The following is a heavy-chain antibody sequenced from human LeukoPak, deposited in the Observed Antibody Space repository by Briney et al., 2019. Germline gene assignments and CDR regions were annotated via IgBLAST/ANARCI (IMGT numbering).Heavy chain of an antibody. CDR1: GFTFSSYS. D-gene: IGHD4-17*01. J-gene: IGHJ4*02. CDR3: ARDLYWMTTVTTGSDY. CDR2: ISSSSSYI. V-gene: IGHV3-21*01. Sequence: GGSLRLSCAASGFTFSSYSMTWVRQAPGKGLEWVSSISSSSSYINYADSVKGRFTISRDNAKNSLYLQMNSLRAEDTAVYYCARDLYWMTTVTTGSDYWGQGTLVTVSS.